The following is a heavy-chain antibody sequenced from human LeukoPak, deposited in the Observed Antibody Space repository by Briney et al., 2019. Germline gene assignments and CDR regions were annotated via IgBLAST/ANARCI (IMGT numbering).Heavy chain of an antibody. CDR3: ARDREASLEWHLYYFDY. J-gene: IGHJ4*02. CDR1: GYTFTSYY. CDR2: INPSGGST. D-gene: IGHD3-3*01. V-gene: IGHV1-46*01. Sequence: ASVKVSCKASGYTFTSYYMHWVRQAPGQGLEWMGIINPSGGSTSYAQKFQGRVTMTRDTSTSTVYMELSSLRSEDTAVYYCARDREASLEWHLYYFDYWGQGTLVTVSS.